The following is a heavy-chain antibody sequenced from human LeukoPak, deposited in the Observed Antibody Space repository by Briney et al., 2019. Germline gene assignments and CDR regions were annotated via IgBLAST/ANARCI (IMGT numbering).Heavy chain of an antibody. D-gene: IGHD6-19*01. J-gene: IGHJ3*02. CDR2: ISGSGGST. CDR1: GFTFSDHF. Sequence: GGSLRLSCAASGFTFSDHFMDWVRQAPGKGLEWVSAISGSGGSTYYADSVKGRFTISRDNSKNTLYLQMNSLRAEDTAVYYCAKEGAASSGWYGDAFDIWGQGTMVTVSS. V-gene: IGHV3-23*01. CDR3: AKEGAASSGWYGDAFDI.